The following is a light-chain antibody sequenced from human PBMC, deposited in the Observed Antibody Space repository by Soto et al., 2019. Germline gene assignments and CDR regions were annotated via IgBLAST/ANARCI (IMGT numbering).Light chain of an antibody. CDR3: AAWDDSLNGYV. CDR1: TSNIGNNA. CDR2: YDD. V-gene: IGLV1-36*01. Sequence: QSVLTQPPSVSDAPRQRVTISCSGSTSNIGNNAVNWYQQLPGKAPKLLIYYDDVLPSGVSDRFSGSKSGASGSLAISGLQSEDDADYSCAAWDDSLNGYVFGTGTKLTVL. J-gene: IGLJ1*01.